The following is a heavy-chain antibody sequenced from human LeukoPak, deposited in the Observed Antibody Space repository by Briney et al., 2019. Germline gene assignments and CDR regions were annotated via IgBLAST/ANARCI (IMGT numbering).Heavy chain of an antibody. CDR2: ISGSGGST. V-gene: IGHV3-23*01. Sequence: GGSLRLSCAASGFTFSSYAMSWVRQAPGKGLDWVSAISGSGGSTYYADSVKGRFTISRDNSKNTLYLQMNSLRAEDTAVYYCAKDKQWLLRAYGYWGQGTLVTVSS. CDR3: AKDKQWLLRAYGY. D-gene: IGHD6-19*01. CDR1: GFTFSSYA. J-gene: IGHJ4*02.